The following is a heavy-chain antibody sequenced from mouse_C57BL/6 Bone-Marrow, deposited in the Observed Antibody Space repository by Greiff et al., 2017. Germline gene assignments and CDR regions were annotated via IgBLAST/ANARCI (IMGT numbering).Heavy chain of an antibody. CDR2: IDPENGDT. D-gene: IGHD2-5*01. CDR3: TTGYYSNSYARDY. Sequence: PEQGLEWIGWIDPENGDTEYASKFQGKATITADTSSNTAYLQLSSLTSEDTAVYYCTTGYYSNSYARDYWGQGTSGTVSS. J-gene: IGHJ4*01. V-gene: IGHV14-4*01.